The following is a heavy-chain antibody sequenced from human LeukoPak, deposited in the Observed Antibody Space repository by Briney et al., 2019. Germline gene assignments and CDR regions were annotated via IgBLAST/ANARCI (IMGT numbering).Heavy chain of an antibody. J-gene: IGHJ1*01. Sequence: GGSLRLSCAASGFMFSTSAMQWVRQAPGKGLEWVAFISDDGSQTHYADSVKGRFTISRDNSRNTVSLQMNTLRAEDTAVYYCARGNSYDSSGYPEYFQNWGQGTLVTVSS. D-gene: IGHD3-22*01. CDR1: GFMFSTSA. CDR3: ARGNSYDSSGYPEYFQN. CDR2: ISDDGSQT. V-gene: IGHV3-30*12.